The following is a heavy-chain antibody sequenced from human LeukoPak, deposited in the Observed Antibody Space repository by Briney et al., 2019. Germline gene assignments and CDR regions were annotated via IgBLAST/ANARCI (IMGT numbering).Heavy chain of an antibody. CDR3: ESTPVVYDSGG. CDR2: ISCSGSTI. Sequence: GGSLRLSCAASGFTFSSYEMNWVRQAPGKGLEWVSYISCSGSTIYYADSVKGRYTISRDNAKHSLYLQMNSLNAEDSPVYNCESTPVVYDSGGWGRGTRVSVSS. V-gene: IGHV3-48*03. D-gene: IGHD2-15*01. CDR1: GFTFSSYE. J-gene: IGHJ4*02.